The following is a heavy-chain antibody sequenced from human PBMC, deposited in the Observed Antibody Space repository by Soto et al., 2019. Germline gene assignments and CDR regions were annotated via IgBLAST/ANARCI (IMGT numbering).Heavy chain of an antibody. CDR3: ARHSGPQFYYYAMDV. Sequence: QVQLVQSGAEVRKPGSSAKVSCKAPGGTLSTYATSWVRQAPGQGLEWMGGIVPVFATPTYAQRFQGRVTITADESTNTAYMELSSLRSEDTAVYYCARHSGPQFYYYAMDVWGQGTTVTVSS. D-gene: IGHD2-8*02. CDR1: GGTLSTYA. CDR2: IVPVFATP. V-gene: IGHV1-69*01. J-gene: IGHJ6*02.